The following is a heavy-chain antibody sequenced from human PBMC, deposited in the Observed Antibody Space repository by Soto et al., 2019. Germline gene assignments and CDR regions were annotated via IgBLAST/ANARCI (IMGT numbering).Heavy chain of an antibody. J-gene: IGHJ4*02. D-gene: IGHD1-1*01. CDR1: GYDFTTYG. V-gene: IGHV1-18*01. Sequence: QVHLVQSGAEVKKPGASVKVSCKGSGYDFTTYGITWVRQAPGQGLEWMAWISAHNGNTDYAQKLQGRVTVTRDTSTSTAYMEPGSLRSDDTAMDYCARGRYGDYWGQGALVTVSS. CDR3: ARGRYGDY. CDR2: ISAHNGNT.